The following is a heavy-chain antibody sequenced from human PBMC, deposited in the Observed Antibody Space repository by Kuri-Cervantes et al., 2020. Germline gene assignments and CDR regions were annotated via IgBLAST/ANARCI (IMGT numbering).Heavy chain of an antibody. CDR2: IYYSGST. V-gene: IGHV4-30-4*01. CDR3: ARELIPKYYFDY. Sequence: LRLSCTVSGGSISSGDYYWSWIRQPPGKGLEWIGYIYYSGSTYYNPSLKSRVTISVDTSKNQLSLKLSSVTAADTAVYYCARELIPKYYFDYWGQGTLVTVSS. CDR1: GGSISSGDYY. J-gene: IGHJ4*02. D-gene: IGHD2-2*02.